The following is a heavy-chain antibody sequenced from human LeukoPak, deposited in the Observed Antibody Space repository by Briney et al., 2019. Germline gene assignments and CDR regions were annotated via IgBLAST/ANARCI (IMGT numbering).Heavy chain of an antibody. J-gene: IGHJ3*02. D-gene: IGHD3-22*01. CDR1: GYTFTYRY. V-gene: IGHV1-45*02. Sequence: SVKVSCKSSGYTFTYRYLHWVRQAPGQALEWMGWITPFNGDTNYAQRFQDRVTITSDRSMSTVYMELSSLRSEDTATFYCARSHGYYDSSGYPDNAFDIWGQGTMVTVSS. CDR3: ARSHGYYDSSGYPDNAFDI. CDR2: ITPFNGDT.